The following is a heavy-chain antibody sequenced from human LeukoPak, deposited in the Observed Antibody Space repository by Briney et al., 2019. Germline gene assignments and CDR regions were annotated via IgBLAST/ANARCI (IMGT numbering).Heavy chain of an antibody. CDR3: AREHDYGDPHDAFDI. D-gene: IGHD4-17*01. CDR2: IIPIFGTA. CDR1: GGTFSSYA. Sequence: GAPVKVSCKASGGTFSSYAISWVRQAPGQGLEWMGGIIPIFGTANYAQKFQGRVTITADESTSTAYMELSSLRSEDTAVYYCAREHDYGDPHDAFDIWGQGTMVTVSS. V-gene: IGHV1-69*13. J-gene: IGHJ3*02.